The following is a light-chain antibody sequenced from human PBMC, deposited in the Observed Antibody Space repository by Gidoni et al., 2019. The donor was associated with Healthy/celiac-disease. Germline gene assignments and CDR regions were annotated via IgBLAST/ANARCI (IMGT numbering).Light chain of an antibody. CDR1: QRISSY. CDR3: QQSYSTLT. Sequence: DIQMTQSPSSLYASVGDRVTITCRASQRISSYLNWYQQKPGKAPKLLIYAASSLQSGFPSRFSGSGSGTDFTLTISSLQPEDFATYYCQQSYSTLTFGGGTKVEIK. CDR2: AAS. V-gene: IGKV1-39*01. J-gene: IGKJ4*01.